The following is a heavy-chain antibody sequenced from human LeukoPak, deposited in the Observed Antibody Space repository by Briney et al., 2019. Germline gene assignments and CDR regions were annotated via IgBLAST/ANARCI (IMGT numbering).Heavy chain of an antibody. Sequence: SETLSLTCTVSGGSISSGGYYWSWIRQHPGKGLEWIGSFHYSGSTYYNPSLKSRVTISVDTSKNQFSLKLSSVTAADAAVYYCATGQSPGTFDYWGQGTLVTVSS. D-gene: IGHD7-27*01. CDR1: GGSISSGGYY. CDR2: FHYSGST. J-gene: IGHJ4*02. V-gene: IGHV4-31*03. CDR3: ATGQSPGTFDY.